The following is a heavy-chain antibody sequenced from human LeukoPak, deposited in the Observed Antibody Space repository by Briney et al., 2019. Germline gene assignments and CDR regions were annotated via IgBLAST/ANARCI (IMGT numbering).Heavy chain of an antibody. CDR2: LSYDGSEK. V-gene: IGHV3-30*03. Sequence: GGSLRLSCAASGFTFSSYGMHWVRQAPGKGLEWVAVLSYDGSEKYYADSVKGRCTISRDNAKNTLYLQMNSLRAEDTAVYYCARGGYNDWFDPWGQGTLVTVSS. D-gene: IGHD5-24*01. J-gene: IGHJ5*02. CDR1: GFTFSSYG. CDR3: ARGGYNDWFDP.